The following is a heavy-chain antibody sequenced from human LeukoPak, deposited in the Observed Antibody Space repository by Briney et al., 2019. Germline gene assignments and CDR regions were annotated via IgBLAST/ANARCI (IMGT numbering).Heavy chain of an antibody. D-gene: IGHD3-10*01. CDR1: GFTFSSYE. CDR2: ISSSGSTI. J-gene: IGHJ6*03. CDR3: ARAYYMMAYYYYYMDV. V-gene: IGHV3-48*03. Sequence: SGGSLRLSCAASGFTFSSYEMNWVRQAPGKGLEWVSYISSSGSTIYYADSVKGRFTISRDNAKNSLYLQMNSLRAEDTAVYYCARAYYMMAYYYYYMDVWGKGTTVTVSS.